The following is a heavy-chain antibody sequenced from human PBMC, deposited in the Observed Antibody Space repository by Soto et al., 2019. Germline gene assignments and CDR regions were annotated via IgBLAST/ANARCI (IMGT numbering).Heavy chain of an antibody. J-gene: IGHJ6*04. D-gene: IGHD3-10*01. V-gene: IGHV4-39*01. CDR3: ASGGELLNTYYYGMDV. CDR1: GGSISSSSYY. CDR2: IYYSGST. Sequence: NPSETLSLTCTVSGGSISSSSYYWGWIRQPPGKGLEWIGSIYYSGSTYYNPSLKSRVTISVDTSKNQFSLKLSSVTAADTAVYYCASGGELLNTYYYGMDVWGKGTTVTVSS.